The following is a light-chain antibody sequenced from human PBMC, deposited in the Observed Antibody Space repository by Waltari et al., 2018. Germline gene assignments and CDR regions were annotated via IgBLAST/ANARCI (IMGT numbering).Light chain of an antibody. J-gene: IGKJ1*01. Sequence: EIALTQSPGTMFLSVGERDTVSCRASESVSRALAWYQQKPGQAPRLLIYGASTRATGIPDRFSGSGSGTDFSLTISRLEPDDFAVYYCQHYLRLPVTFGQGTTVEI. CDR2: GAS. CDR1: ESVSRA. CDR3: QHYLRLPVT. V-gene: IGKV3-20*01.